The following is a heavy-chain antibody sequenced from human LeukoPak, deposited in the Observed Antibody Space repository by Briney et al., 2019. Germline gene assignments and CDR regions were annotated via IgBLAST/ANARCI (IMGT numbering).Heavy chain of an antibody. D-gene: IGHD2-21*02. Sequence: ASVKVSCKASGYTFTSYGISWVRQAPGQGLEWMGGIIPIFGTANYAQKFQGRVTITADESTSTAYMELSSLRSEDTAVYYCAREDCGGDCYSYYYYYGMDVWGQGTTVTVSS. CDR3: AREDCGGDCYSYYYYYGMDV. V-gene: IGHV1-69*13. CDR1: GYTFTSYG. CDR2: IIPIFGTA. J-gene: IGHJ6*02.